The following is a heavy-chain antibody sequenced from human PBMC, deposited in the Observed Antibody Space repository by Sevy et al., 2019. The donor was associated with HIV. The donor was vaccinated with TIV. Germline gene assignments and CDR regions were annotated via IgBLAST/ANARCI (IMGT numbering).Heavy chain of an antibody. CDR3: AREGCTKPHHY. D-gene: IGHD2-8*01. CDR1: GFTFSKYS. CDR2: LSFGCGEI. V-gene: IGHV3-23*01. J-gene: IGHJ4*02. Sequence: GGSLRLSCAASGFTFSKYSMSWVRQPPGKGLEWVSTLSFGCGEINYADSVEGRFTISRDNSKSSVYLQMNNLRPEDTAVYYCAREGCTKPHHYWGQGTLVTVSS.